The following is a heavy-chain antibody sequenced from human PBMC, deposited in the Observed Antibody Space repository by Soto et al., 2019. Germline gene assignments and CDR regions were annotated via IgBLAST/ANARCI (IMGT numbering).Heavy chain of an antibody. CDR2: LYSSGTT. CDR1: GSSIIDHY. V-gene: IGHV4-59*11. Sequence: SETLSLSCTVSGSSIIDHYWSWIRQPPGKGLEYIGYLYSSGTTNYNPSLKSRVTILVDMSKNEVSLKLASVTAADTAMYYCARRRPHSTLHEDWGRGTLDTVSS. J-gene: IGHJ4*02. D-gene: IGHD2-2*01. CDR3: ARRRPHSTLHED.